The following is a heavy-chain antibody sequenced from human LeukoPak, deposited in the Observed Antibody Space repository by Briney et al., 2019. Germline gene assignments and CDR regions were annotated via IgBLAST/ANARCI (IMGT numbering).Heavy chain of an antibody. V-gene: IGHV4-61*08. CDR1: GGSISSGGYS. CDR3: ARYRNYDFWSGYDK. CDR2: IYYSGTT. Sequence: SETLSLTCTVSGGSISSGGYSWSWIRQHPGKGLEWIGYIYYSGTTNYNPSLKSRVTISVDTSKNQFSLRLNSVTAADTAMYYCARYRNYDFWSGYDKWGQGTLVTVSS. D-gene: IGHD3-3*01. J-gene: IGHJ4*02.